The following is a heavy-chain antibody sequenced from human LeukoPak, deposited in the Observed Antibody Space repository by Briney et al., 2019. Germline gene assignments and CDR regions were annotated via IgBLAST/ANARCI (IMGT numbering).Heavy chain of an antibody. J-gene: IGHJ5*02. CDR1: GYTFTDYY. Sequence: GASVKVSCMASGYTFTDYYIHWVRQASGQGLEWMGWINPDNGGTNYAQKFQGRVTMTRDTSIRTVYMDLSRLRSDDTAVFYCTREARVGNWFDPWGQGTQVTVSS. D-gene: IGHD2-2*01. V-gene: IGHV1-2*02. CDR2: INPDNGGT. CDR3: TREARVGNWFDP.